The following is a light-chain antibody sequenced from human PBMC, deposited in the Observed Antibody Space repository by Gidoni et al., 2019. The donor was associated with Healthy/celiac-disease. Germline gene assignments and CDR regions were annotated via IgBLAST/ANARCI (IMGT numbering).Light chain of an antibody. J-gene: IGLJ3*02. CDR1: SLRTYY. CDR3: NSRDSSGTHWV. V-gene: IGLV3-19*01. CDR2: GKN. Sequence: SSELTQDPAVSVALGQTVRITCQGDSLRTYYASWYQQKPGQAPVLVIYGKNNRPSGIPDRFSGSSSGNTASLTITGAQAVDEADYYCNSRDSSGTHWVFGGGTKVPVL.